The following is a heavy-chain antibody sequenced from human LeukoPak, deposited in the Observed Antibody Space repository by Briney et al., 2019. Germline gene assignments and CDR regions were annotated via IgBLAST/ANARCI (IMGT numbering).Heavy chain of an antibody. V-gene: IGHV2-70*11. D-gene: IGHD5-24*01. J-gene: IGHJ3*02. CDR2: IDWDDDK. CDR1: GFSLTTSGMW. Sequence: SGPALVKPTQTLTLSCTFSGFSLTTSGMWVSWIRQPPGKALEWLARIDWDDDKYYSTSLKTRLSISKDTSKNQVVLTMTNMDPVDTATYYCARIRRRDGYRDAFDIWGQGTMVTVSS. CDR3: ARIRRRDGYRDAFDI.